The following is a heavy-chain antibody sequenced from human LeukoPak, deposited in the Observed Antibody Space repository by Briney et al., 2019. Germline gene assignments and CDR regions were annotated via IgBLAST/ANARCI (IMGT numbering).Heavy chain of an antibody. CDR2: ISSSSSYI. Sequence: GGSLRLSCAASGFTFSSYSMNWVRQAPGKGLEWVSSISSSSSYIYYADSVKGRFTISRDNAKNSLYLQMNSLRAEDTAVYYCARDLYGDYGNNWFDPWGQGTLVTVSS. D-gene: IGHD4-17*01. CDR3: ARDLYGDYGNNWFDP. CDR1: GFTFSSYS. J-gene: IGHJ5*02. V-gene: IGHV3-21*01.